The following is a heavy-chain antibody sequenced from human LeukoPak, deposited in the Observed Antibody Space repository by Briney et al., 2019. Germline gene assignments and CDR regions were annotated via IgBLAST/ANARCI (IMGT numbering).Heavy chain of an antibody. D-gene: IGHD3-3*01. CDR2: ISVYNGNT. J-gene: IGHJ4*02. V-gene: IGHV1-18*01. Sequence: ASVKVSCKASGYTFTNYDITWVRQAPGQGLEWMGWISVYNGNTNHAQKFQGRVTMTTDTSTSTAYMELRSLRSDDTAVYYCATGLYGITLFGVSSPSNFDSWGLGTLVTVSS. CDR3: ATGLYGITLFGVSSPSNFDS. CDR1: GYTFTNYD.